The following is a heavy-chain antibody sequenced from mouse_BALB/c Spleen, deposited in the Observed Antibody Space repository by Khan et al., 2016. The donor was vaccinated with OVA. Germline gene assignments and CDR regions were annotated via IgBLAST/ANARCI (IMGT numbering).Heavy chain of an antibody. CDR2: INTYTGEP. Sequence: QIQLVQSGPELKKPGETVKISCKASGYTFTNSGMNWVKQAPGKGLKWMGWINTYTGEPTYADDFKGRFAFSLETSASTASLQINNLKSEDTATYFGARPPYFSYVLVYWGQGTSVTVSS. CDR1: GYTFTNSG. D-gene: IGHD2-10*01. J-gene: IGHJ4*01. CDR3: ARPPYFSYVLVY. V-gene: IGHV9-3-1*01.